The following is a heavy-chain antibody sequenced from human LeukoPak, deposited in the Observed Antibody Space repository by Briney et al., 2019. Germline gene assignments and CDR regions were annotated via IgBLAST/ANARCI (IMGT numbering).Heavy chain of an antibody. D-gene: IGHD2-2*01. V-gene: IGHV1-69*04. Sequence: ASVKVSCKGSGGTFNSYAISWVRQAPGQGPEWMGRIIPILGIANYAQKFQGRVTITADKSTGTAYVELSSLRSDDTAVYYCARDLPGTDDAFDIWGQGTMVTVSS. J-gene: IGHJ3*02. CDR3: ARDLPGTDDAFDI. CDR1: GGTFNSYA. CDR2: IIPILGIA.